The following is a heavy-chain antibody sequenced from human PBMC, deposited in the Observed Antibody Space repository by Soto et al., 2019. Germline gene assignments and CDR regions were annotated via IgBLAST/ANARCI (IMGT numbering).Heavy chain of an antibody. Sequence: GGSLRLSCSTSGFTFGDYGMTWFRQAPGKGLEWVGLIRSKSYGKTTEYAASATDRFTISRDDSKRIAYLQMNSLKADDTAVYYCTRERWDYGDPKWYSDLWGRGTLVIVSS. V-gene: IGHV3-49*03. CDR1: GFTFGDYG. J-gene: IGHJ2*01. CDR2: IRSKSYGKTT. D-gene: IGHD4-17*01. CDR3: TRERWDYGDPKWYSDL.